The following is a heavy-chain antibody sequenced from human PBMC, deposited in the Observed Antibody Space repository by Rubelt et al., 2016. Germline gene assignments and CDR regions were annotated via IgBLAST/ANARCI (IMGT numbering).Heavy chain of an antibody. J-gene: IGHJ6*02. D-gene: IGHD2-15*01. CDR2: GTT. V-gene: IGHV1-3*01. Sequence: GTTNYAQKFQGRVTITRDTSASTAYMELSSLRSEDTAVYYCARGYYYYYGMDVWGQGTTVTVSS. CDR3: ARGYYYYYGMDV.